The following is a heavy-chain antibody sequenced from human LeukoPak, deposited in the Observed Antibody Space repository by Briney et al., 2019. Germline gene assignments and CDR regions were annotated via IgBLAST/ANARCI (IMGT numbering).Heavy chain of an antibody. CDR1: DSSISYDS. CDR3: ARVGRGDHTWGSYSFDY. V-gene: IGHV4-59*01. CDR2: ISYTGST. J-gene: IGHJ4*01. D-gene: IGHD3-16*01. Sequence: PSETLSLTCTVSDSSISYDSWTWIRQPPGQGLEWIGYISYTGSTNYNPSLNSRVTISLDSSKNQFSLQLSSVTAADTAVYYCARVGRGDHTWGSYSFDYWGHGTLVTVSS.